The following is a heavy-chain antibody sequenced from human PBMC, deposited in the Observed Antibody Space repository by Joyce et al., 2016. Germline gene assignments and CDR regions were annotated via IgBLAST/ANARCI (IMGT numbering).Heavy chain of an antibody. V-gene: IGHV3-73*01. J-gene: IGHJ4*02. Sequence: EVKLVESGGGLAQPGGSRKLSCAGSGFIFSDSGIYWVRQASGKGLEWVGRIRSKAKSYATVYAASVKGRVTISRYDSKNMAYLQLNSLKTEDTAVYYCATKVTTAFDHWGQGTLVTVSS. CDR1: GFIFSDSG. CDR2: IRSKAKSYAT. CDR3: ATKVTTAFDH. D-gene: IGHD4-17*01.